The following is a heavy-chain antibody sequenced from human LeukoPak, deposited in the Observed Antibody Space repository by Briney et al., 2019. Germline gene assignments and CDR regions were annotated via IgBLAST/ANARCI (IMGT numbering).Heavy chain of an antibody. D-gene: IGHD5-24*01. CDR2: ISHTSDTI. CDR3: ARAIRNGYDY. V-gene: IGHV3-48*04. Sequence: PGGSLRLSCAASGFTFSIYGMNWVRQAPGKGPEWVSYISHTSDTIYYVDSVKGRFTMSRDNTKKSLYLQMNSLRVEDTAIYYCARAIRNGYDYWGQGTLVTVSS. J-gene: IGHJ4*02. CDR1: GFTFSIYG.